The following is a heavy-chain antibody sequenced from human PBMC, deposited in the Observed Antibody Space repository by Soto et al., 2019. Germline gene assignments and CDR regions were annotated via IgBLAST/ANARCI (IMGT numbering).Heavy chain of an antibody. CDR2: INPNSGGT. CDR1: GYTFTGYY. Sequence: ASVKVSCKASGYTFTGYYMHWVRQAPGQGLEWMGWINPNSGGTNYAQKFQGWVTMTRDTSISTAYMELSRLRSDDTAVYYWARDRGSRFLDPHDYYYYGMDVWGQGTTVTVSS. CDR3: ARDRGSRFLDPHDYYYYGMDV. D-gene: IGHD3-3*01. J-gene: IGHJ6*02. V-gene: IGHV1-2*04.